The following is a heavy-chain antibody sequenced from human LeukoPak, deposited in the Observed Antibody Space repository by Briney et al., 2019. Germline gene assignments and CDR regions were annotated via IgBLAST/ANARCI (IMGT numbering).Heavy chain of an antibody. Sequence: ASVKVSCEASGYTFTSYDINWVRQATGQGLEWMGWMNPNSGNTGYAQKFQGRVTMTRNTSISTAYMELSSLRSEDTAVYYCARQGGITIFGVVIMDGMDVWGQGTTVTVSS. CDR3: ARQGGITIFGVVIMDGMDV. D-gene: IGHD3-3*01. V-gene: IGHV1-8*01. CDR1: GYTFTSYD. J-gene: IGHJ6*02. CDR2: MNPNSGNT.